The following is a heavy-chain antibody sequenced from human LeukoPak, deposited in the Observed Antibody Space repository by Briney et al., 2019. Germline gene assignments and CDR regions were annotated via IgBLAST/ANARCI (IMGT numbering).Heavy chain of an antibody. V-gene: IGHV3-30*03. CDR2: ISYDGSNK. J-gene: IGHJ4*02. CDR3: ASSYAPFDY. Sequence: PGRSLRLSCAASGFTFSSYGMHWVRQAPGKGLEWVAVISYDGSNKYYADSVKGRFTISRDNSKNTLYLQMNSLRAEDTAVYYCASSYAPFDYWGQGTLVTVSS. CDR1: GFTFSSYG. D-gene: IGHD3-10*01.